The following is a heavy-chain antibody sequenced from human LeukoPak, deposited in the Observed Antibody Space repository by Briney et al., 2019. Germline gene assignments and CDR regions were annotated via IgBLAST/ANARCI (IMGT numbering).Heavy chain of an antibody. CDR3: ARDSVGATNYFDY. Sequence: GGSLRLSCAASGFTFSSYAMHWVRQAPGKGLEWVAVISYDGSNKYYADSVKGRFPISRDNSKNTLYLQMNSLRAEDTAVYYCARDSVGATNYFDYWGQGTLVTVSS. CDR2: ISYDGSNK. D-gene: IGHD1-26*01. J-gene: IGHJ4*02. CDR1: GFTFSSYA. V-gene: IGHV3-30-3*01.